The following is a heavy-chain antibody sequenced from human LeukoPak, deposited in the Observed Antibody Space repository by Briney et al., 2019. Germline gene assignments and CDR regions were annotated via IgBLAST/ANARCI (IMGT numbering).Heavy chain of an antibody. D-gene: IGHD1-26*01. CDR2: IINSGGT. CDR1: GFTFSNFA. J-gene: IGHJ6*01. CDR3: AKMKGHPLPKYYMDV. V-gene: IGHV3-23*01. Sequence: PGGSLGLSCAASGFTFSNFAMSWVRRTPGKGLEWVSGIINSGGTLYGDSVKGRFTISRDNSKNTLYLEMNSLRAEDTAIYYCAKMKGHPLPKYYMDVWGQGTTVTVSS.